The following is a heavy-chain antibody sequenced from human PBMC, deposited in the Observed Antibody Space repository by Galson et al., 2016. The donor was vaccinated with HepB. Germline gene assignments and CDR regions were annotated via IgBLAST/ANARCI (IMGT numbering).Heavy chain of an antibody. D-gene: IGHD3-16*01. CDR1: GYTFTKYY. CDR2: INPSSGTT. CDR3: ARVPVGVAHLDY. V-gene: IGHV1-46*01. J-gene: IGHJ4*02. Sequence: SVKVSCKASGYTFTKYYIHWVRQAPGQGLEWMGLINPSSGTTSSAQRFRGRVIMTRDTSTTTAYMELSRLRSDDTAIYFCARVPVGVAHLDYWGQGSLVTVSS.